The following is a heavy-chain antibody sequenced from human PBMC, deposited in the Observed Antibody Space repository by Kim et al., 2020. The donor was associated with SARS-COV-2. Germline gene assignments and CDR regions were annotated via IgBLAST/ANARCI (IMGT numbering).Heavy chain of an antibody. J-gene: IGHJ6*02. CDR3: ARVEKFSSWNYYGMDV. Sequence: SVKGRFTISRDNAKNSLYLQMNSLRAEDTAVYYCARVEKFSSWNYYGMDVWGQGTTVTVSS. D-gene: IGHD6-13*01. V-gene: IGHV3-21*01.